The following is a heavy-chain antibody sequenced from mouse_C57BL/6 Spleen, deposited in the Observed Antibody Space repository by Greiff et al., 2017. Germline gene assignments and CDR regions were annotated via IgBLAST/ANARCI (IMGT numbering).Heavy chain of an antibody. J-gene: IGHJ1*03. Sequence: EVQLQQSGPELVKPGASVTISCKASGYSFTDYNMNWVKQNNGKSLEWIGVINPNYGTPSYNQKFKGKATWTVEQSSSTAYMELNSLTSEDTAVYYCAREMGFGYFDVWGRGTTVTVSS. CDR3: AREMGFGYFDV. V-gene: IGHV1-39*01. D-gene: IGHD2-3*01. CDR1: GYSFTDYN. CDR2: INPNYGTP.